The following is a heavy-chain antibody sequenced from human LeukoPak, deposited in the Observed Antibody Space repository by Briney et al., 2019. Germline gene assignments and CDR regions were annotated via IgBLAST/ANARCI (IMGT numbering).Heavy chain of an antibody. CDR1: GFTFSSYE. D-gene: IGHD4-17*01. CDR2: ISSSGSTI. Sequence: GGSLRLSCAASGFTFSSYEMNWVRQAPGKGLEWVSYISSSGSTIYYADSVKGRFTISRDNAKNSLYLQMNSLGAEDTAVYYCARTLYGDYLNWFDPWGQGTLVTVSS. V-gene: IGHV3-48*03. J-gene: IGHJ5*02. CDR3: ARTLYGDYLNWFDP.